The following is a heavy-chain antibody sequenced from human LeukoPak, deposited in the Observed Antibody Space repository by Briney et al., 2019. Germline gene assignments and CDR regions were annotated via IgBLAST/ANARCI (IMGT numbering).Heavy chain of an antibody. CDR1: GFTFSNYR. Sequence: GGSLRLSCAASGFTFSNYRMHWVRQAPGKGLVWVSRINCDGSSTSYADSVKGRFTISRDNAKNTLYLQMNSLRAEDTAVYYCAREGSYGQFDYWGQGTLVTVSS. J-gene: IGHJ4*02. CDR3: AREGSYGQFDY. CDR2: INCDGSST. V-gene: IGHV3-74*01. D-gene: IGHD5-18*01.